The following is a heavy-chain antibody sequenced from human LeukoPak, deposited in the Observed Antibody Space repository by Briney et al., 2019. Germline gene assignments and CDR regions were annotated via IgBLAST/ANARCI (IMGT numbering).Heavy chain of an antibody. CDR3: ARLSTVVTPAPTKYFDY. D-gene: IGHD4-23*01. CDR1: GGSISSSSYY. Sequence: SETLSLTCTVSGGSISSSSYYWGWIRQPPGKGLEWIGSIYYSGSTYYNPSLKSRVTISVDTSKNQFSLKLSSVTAADTAVYYCARLSTVVTPAPTKYFDYWGQGTLVTVSS. CDR2: IYYSGST. J-gene: IGHJ4*02. V-gene: IGHV4-39*07.